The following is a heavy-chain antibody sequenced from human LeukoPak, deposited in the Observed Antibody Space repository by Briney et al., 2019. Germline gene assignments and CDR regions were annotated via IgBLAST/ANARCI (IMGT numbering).Heavy chain of an antibody. CDR1: GGTFTRSA. CDR2: IIPIFGTA. CDR3: AREVRGVIGSSPQPMGYFDR. V-gene: IGHV1-69*05. D-gene: IGHD3-10*01. J-gene: IGHJ2*01. Sequence: GSPLKASCKASGGTFTRSAIGCVRQAPGHGLEWRAGIIPIFGTANYTQKFQGRVTITTDESTSTDYMELSSLRSEDTAVYYCAREVRGVIGSSPQPMGYFDRRGRGTLVTVSS.